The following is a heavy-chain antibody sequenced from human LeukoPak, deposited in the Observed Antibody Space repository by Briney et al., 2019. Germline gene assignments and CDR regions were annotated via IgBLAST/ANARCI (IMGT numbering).Heavy chain of an antibody. J-gene: IGHJ4*02. CDR1: GFTFSSYW. Sequence: GGSLRLSCAASGFTFSSYWMSWVRQAPGKGLEWVANIKQDGSEKYYVDSVKGRFTISRDNAKNSLYLQMNSLRADDTAVYYCARVPDQWLAFFDYWGQGTLVTVSS. CDR2: IKQDGSEK. D-gene: IGHD6-19*01. V-gene: IGHV3-7*01. CDR3: ARVPDQWLAFFDY.